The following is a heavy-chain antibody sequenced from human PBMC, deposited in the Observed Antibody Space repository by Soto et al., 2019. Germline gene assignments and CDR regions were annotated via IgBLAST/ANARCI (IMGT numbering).Heavy chain of an antibody. Sequence: SLRLSCAASGFTFSSYGMHWVRQAPGKGLEWVAVISYDGSNKYYADSVKGRFTISRDNSKNTLYLQMNSLRAEDTAVYYCAKGYCSSTSCYGYGMDVWGQGTTVTVSS. CDR1: GFTFSSYG. J-gene: IGHJ6*02. CDR3: AKGYCSSTSCYGYGMDV. D-gene: IGHD2-2*01. CDR2: ISYDGSNK. V-gene: IGHV3-30*18.